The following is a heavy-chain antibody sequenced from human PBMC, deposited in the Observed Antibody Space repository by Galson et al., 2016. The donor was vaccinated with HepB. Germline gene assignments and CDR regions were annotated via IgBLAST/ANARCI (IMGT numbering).Heavy chain of an antibody. D-gene: IGHD3-9*01. Sequence: SLRLSCAASGFTFSTHIMHWVRQAPGKGLELVPGISGSGGNTYHADSVERRFTIYRDNSKNTLYLQMNSLRAEDTAVYYCAREGAFTYYYILTGYSTADAFDVWGQGTMVTVS. J-gene: IGHJ3*01. V-gene: IGHV3-23*01. CDR2: ISGSGGNT. CDR1: GFTFSTHI. CDR3: AREGAFTYYYILTGYSTADAFDV.